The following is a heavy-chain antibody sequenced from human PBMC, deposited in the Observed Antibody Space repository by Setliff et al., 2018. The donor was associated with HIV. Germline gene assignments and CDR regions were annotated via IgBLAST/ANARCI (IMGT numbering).Heavy chain of an antibody. D-gene: IGHD3-10*01. CDR1: GYSFIGHH. CDR3: AGGFPSLGSGNPSGHYYMDV. J-gene: IGHJ6*03. Sequence: ASVKVSCKASGYSFIGHHMHWVRQAPGQGLEWMGWISPKSGGTNYVQKFQGRVTMARDTSISTAYMVLSSLRSDDTAVYYCAGGFPSLGSGNPSGHYYMDVWGKGTTVTVSS. CDR2: ISPKSGGT. V-gene: IGHV1-2*02.